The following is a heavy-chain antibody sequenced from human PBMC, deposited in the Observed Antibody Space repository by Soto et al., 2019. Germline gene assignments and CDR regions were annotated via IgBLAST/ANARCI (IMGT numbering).Heavy chain of an antibody. CDR1: GFSFRTYS. CDR3: ARGRYCSSTSCHNCFHP. J-gene: IGHJ5*02. D-gene: IGHD2-2*01. Sequence: GGSLRLACAASGFSFRTYSINWVRQAPGKGLEWVSSISSSSDYTYYADSVKGRFTISRENAKSSLYLQMNSLRAGDTAVYYCARGRYCSSTSCHNCFHPWGQGTLVTVSS. V-gene: IGHV3-21*01. CDR2: ISSSSDYT.